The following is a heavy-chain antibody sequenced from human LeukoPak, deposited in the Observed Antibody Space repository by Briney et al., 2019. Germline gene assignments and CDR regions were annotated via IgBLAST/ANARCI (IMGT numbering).Heavy chain of an antibody. Sequence: GGSLRLSCAASGFTFNTYGMHWVRQAPGKGLEWVAFIRYDGSNKYYADSVKGRFTISRDNSKNTLYVQMNSLRAEDTAVYYCAKDMSSDWYGGDGFDYWGQGTLVTVSS. J-gene: IGHJ4*02. CDR2: IRYDGSNK. CDR3: AKDMSSDWYGGDGFDY. V-gene: IGHV3-30*02. D-gene: IGHD6-19*01. CDR1: GFTFNTYG.